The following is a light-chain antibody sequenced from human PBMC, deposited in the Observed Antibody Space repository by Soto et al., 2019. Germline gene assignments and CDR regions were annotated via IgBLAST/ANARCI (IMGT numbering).Light chain of an antibody. CDR2: SAS. CDR3: QQYDNSLYT. Sequence: EIVLTQSPGTLSLSPGERATLSCRASQSVSSTYLAWYQQKPGQPPRLLIYSASSRATGIPDRFSGTRSGTDFTLTISRLEPEDFAVYYCQQYDNSLYTFGPGTKLEIK. J-gene: IGKJ2*01. CDR1: QSVSSTY. V-gene: IGKV3-20*01.